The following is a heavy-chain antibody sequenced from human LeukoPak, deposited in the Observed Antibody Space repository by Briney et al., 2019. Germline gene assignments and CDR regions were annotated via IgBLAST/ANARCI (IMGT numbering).Heavy chain of an antibody. Sequence: GGSLRLSCAASGFTFSDYYMSWIRQAPGKGLEWVSYVSSSGSTIYYADSVRGRFTISRDNAKNSLYLQMNSLRAEDTAVYYCATGYSSSWSYYFDYWGQGTLVTVSS. D-gene: IGHD6-13*01. V-gene: IGHV3-11*04. J-gene: IGHJ4*02. CDR1: GFTFSDYY. CDR3: ATGYSSSWSYYFDY. CDR2: VSSSGSTI.